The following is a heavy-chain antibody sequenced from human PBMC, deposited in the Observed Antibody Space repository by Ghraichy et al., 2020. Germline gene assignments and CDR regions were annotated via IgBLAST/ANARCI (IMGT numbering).Heavy chain of an antibody. J-gene: IGHJ4*02. Sequence: SETLSLTCTVSGGSISSGSHYWGWIRQPPGKGLEWIGSIYYSGSTYYKPSLKSGITISVDTSKNHFSLRLSSVTAADTAVYYCASTPSSGWPLTFDYWGQGILVTVSS. V-gene: IGHV4-39*02. CDR2: IYYSGST. CDR1: GGSISSGSHY. CDR3: ASTPSSGWPLTFDY. D-gene: IGHD6-19*01.